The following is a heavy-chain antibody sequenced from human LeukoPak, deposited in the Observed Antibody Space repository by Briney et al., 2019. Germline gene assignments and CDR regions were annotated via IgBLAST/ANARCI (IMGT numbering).Heavy chain of an antibody. CDR1: GYTFTGYY. CDR3: ARYFTDYSNYFGVDY. V-gene: IGHV1-2*06. D-gene: IGHD4-11*01. CDR2: INPNSGGT. Sequence: ASVKVSCKASGYTFTGYYMHWVRQAPGQGLEWMGRINPNSGGTNYAQKFQGRVTMTRDTSITTAYMELSSLRSDDTAVYYCARYFTDYSNYFGVDYWGQGTLVTVSS. J-gene: IGHJ4*02.